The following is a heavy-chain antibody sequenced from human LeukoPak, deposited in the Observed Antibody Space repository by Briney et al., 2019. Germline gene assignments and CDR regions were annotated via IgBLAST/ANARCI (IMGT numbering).Heavy chain of an antibody. J-gene: IGHJ4*02. CDR1: GFTFSSYW. D-gene: IGHD4-17*01. Sequence: GGSLRLSCAASGFTFSSYWMSWVRQAPGEGLEWLSAINGRGITYYAGSVKGRFTISRDNSENTLYLQMNSLTVDDTAVYFCAKERQTGDYFTSDYWGQGTLVTVSS. CDR3: AKERQTGDYFTSDY. V-gene: IGHV3-23*01. CDR2: INGRGIT.